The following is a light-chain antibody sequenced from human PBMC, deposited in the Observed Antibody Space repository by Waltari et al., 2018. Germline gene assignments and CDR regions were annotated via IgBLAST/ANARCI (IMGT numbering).Light chain of an antibody. CDR1: QNVNTH. V-gene: IGKV3-15*01. Sequence: EVVMTQSPGTLSVSPGESATLSCRASQNVNTHLDWYQQKPGQAPRLLIYAAYTRATGVPARFSGSGSGTDFTRTISSLQSEDFALYYCQQYNDWPRTFGLGTKVEI. CDR2: AAY. J-gene: IGKJ1*01. CDR3: QQYNDWPRT.